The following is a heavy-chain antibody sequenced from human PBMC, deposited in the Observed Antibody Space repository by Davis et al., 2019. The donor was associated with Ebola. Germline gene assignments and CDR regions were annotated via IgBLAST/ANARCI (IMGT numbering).Heavy chain of an antibody. V-gene: IGHV5-51*01. Sequence: GESLKISCKGSGYSFTSYWIGWVRQMPGKGLEWMGIIYPGDSDTRYSPSFQGQVTISADKSISTAYLQWSSLKASDPAMYYCARVVYYGSGNYYILYYYYGMDVWGQGTTVTVSS. CDR3: ARVVYYGSGNYYILYYYYGMDV. CDR2: IYPGDSDT. CDR1: GYSFTSYW. D-gene: IGHD3-10*01. J-gene: IGHJ6*02.